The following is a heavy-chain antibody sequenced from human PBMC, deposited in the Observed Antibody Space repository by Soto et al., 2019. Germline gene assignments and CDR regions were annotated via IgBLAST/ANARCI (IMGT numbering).Heavy chain of an antibody. J-gene: IGHJ4*02. V-gene: IGHV3-48*01. Sequence: GGSLRLSCAASGFTFRNYGMNWVRQAPGKGLEWVSYIGIGSSTTYYADSVKGRFTISRDNAKNSLYLQMNSLRAEDTAVYYCAKDQGSSWYEIDYWGQGTLVTSPQ. D-gene: IGHD6-13*01. CDR3: AKDQGSSWYEIDY. CDR2: IGIGSSTT. CDR1: GFTFRNYG.